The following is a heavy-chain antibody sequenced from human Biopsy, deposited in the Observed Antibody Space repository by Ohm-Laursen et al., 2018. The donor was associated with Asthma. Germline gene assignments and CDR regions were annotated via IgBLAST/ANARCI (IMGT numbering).Heavy chain of an antibody. CDR3: ARCQVGYSSGWSLLLKKIYYSGMDV. D-gene: IGHD6-19*01. CDR2: IMTVFGKT. Sequence: SSVKVSCKAPGGTFSNFAISWVRQAPGQGLEWLGGIMTVFGKTKYAQKFQGRVTITADESTSTAYMEVASLRFEDTAIYYCARCQVGYSSGWSLLLKKIYYSGMDVWGQGTAVTVSS. V-gene: IGHV1-69*01. CDR1: GGTFSNFA. J-gene: IGHJ6*02.